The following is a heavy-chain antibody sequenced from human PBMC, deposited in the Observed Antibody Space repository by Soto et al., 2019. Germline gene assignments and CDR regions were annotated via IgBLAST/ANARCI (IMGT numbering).Heavy chain of an antibody. CDR2: IWYDGSNK. CDR1: GFTFSSYG. CDR3: ARDGDTHLNWNYVPNY. V-gene: IGHV3-33*01. D-gene: IGHD1-7*01. Sequence: QVQLVESGGGVVQPGRSLRLSCAASGFTFSSYGMHWVRQAPGKGLEWVAVIWYDGSNKYYADSVKGRFTISRDNSKNTLYLQMNSLRAEDTAVYYCARDGDTHLNWNYVPNYWGQGTLVTVSS. J-gene: IGHJ4*02.